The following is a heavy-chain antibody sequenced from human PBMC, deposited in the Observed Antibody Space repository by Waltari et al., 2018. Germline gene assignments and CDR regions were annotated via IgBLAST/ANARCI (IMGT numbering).Heavy chain of an antibody. CDR2: IYYSGST. D-gene: IGHD3-16*02. CDR3: ARAIYDYVWGSYRYSGGEFDY. J-gene: IGHJ4*02. CDR1: GGSISSTSYY. V-gene: IGHV4-39*01. Sequence: QLQLQESGPGLVKPSETLSLTCTVSGGSISSTSYYWGWIRQPPGTGREWIGSIYYSGSTYYNPSLKSRVTISVDTSKNQFSLKLSSVTAADTAVYYCARAIYDYVWGSYRYSGGEFDYWGQGTLVTVSS.